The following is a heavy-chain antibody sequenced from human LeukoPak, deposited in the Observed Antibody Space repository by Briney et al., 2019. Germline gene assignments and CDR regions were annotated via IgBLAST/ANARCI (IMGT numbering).Heavy chain of an antibody. J-gene: IGHJ4*02. CDR3: ARGHLPGPFDY. V-gene: IGHV1-18*01. CDR1: GYTFTSYG. Sequence: ASVKVSCKASGYTFTSYGISWVRQAPGQGLEWMGWISAYNGNTNYAQKFQGRVTMTRDTSISTAYMDLSRLRSDDTAVYFCARGHLPGPFDYWGQGTLVTVSS. CDR2: ISAYNGNT.